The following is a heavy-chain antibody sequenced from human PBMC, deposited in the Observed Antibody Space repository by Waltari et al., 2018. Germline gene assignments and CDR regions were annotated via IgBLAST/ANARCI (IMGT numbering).Heavy chain of an antibody. V-gene: IGHV4-4*02. CDR1: W. D-gene: IGHD2-15*01. J-gene: IGHJ4*02. CDR3: ARDRGRGLYLDS. Sequence: WGNWVRQPPGKELELIGQIRGTSKTKYNPSLYSRVTISIDTSNNHISLMLAYVTAADTAVYYCARDRGRGLYLDSWGQGTLVTVSP. CDR2: IRGTSKT.